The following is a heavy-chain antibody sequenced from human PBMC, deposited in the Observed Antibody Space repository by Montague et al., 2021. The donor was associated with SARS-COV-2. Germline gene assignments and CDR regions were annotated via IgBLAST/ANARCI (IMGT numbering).Heavy chain of an antibody. V-gene: IGHV4-34*01. Sequence: SETLSLTCAVYGGSFSGYYWTWIRQSPGKGLEWIAGINHSGSTNYNFDPSLRSRVTISVDTSKSQFSLTLTSVTAADTGVYYCARWDPQTLTLIGLRGKSASDYWGQGTLVTVSS. D-gene: IGHD4-23*01. CDR1: GGSFSGYY. J-gene: IGHJ4*02. CDR3: ARWDPQTLTLIGLRGKSASDY. CDR2: INHSGST.